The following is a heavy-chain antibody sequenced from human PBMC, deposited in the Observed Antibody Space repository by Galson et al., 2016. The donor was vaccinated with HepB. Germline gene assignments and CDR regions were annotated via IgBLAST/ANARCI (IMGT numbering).Heavy chain of an antibody. Sequence: TLSLTCTVSGGSISSGDYYWNWIRQPPGKGLEWIGYISYSGSTYHNPSLKSRITISIDTSKNQFSLKLSSVTAADTAVYYCARDQFVAAAGISAHYFDFWGQGTLVTVSS. D-gene: IGHD6-13*01. CDR1: GGSISSGDYY. J-gene: IGHJ4*02. CDR2: ISYSGST. V-gene: IGHV4-30-4*01. CDR3: ARDQFVAAAGISAHYFDF.